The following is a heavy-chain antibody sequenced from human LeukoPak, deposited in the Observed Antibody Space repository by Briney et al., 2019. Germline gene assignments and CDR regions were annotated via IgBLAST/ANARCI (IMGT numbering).Heavy chain of an antibody. V-gene: IGHV3-23*01. Sequence: GGSLRLSCAASGFTFSSYAMSWVRQAPGKGLEWDSAISGSGGSTYYADSVKGRFTISRDNSKNTLYLQMNSLRAEDTAVYYCAKDSGGSYCFDYWGQGTLVTVSS. CDR1: GFTFSSYA. D-gene: IGHD1-26*01. CDR3: AKDSGGSYCFDY. CDR2: ISGSGGST. J-gene: IGHJ4*02.